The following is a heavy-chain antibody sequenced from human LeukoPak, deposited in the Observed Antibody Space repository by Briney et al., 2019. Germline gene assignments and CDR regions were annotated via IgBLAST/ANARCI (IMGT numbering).Heavy chain of an antibody. CDR3: ARNGYGDTALDY. Sequence: PGGSLRLSCAASGFTFSSYGMHWVRQAPGKGLEWVAVIWYDGSNKYYADSVKGRFTISRDNSKNTLYLQMNSLRAEDTAVYYCARNGYGDTALDYWGQGTLVAVSS. V-gene: IGHV3-33*01. D-gene: IGHD4-17*01. CDR1: GFTFSSYG. J-gene: IGHJ4*02. CDR2: IWYDGSNK.